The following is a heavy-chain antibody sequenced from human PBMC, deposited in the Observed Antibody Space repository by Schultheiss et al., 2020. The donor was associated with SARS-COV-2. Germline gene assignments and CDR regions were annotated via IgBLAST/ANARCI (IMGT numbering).Heavy chain of an antibody. CDR3: ARDWYLGRNWFDP. CDR2: IIPILGIA. D-gene: IGHD6-13*01. J-gene: IGHJ5*02. V-gene: IGHV1-69*04. Sequence: SVKVSCKASGGTFSSYTISWVRQAPGQGLEWMGRIIPILGIANYAQKFQGRVTITADESTSTAYMELSSLRSEDTAVYYCARDWYLGRNWFDPWGQGTLVTVSS. CDR1: GGTFSSYT.